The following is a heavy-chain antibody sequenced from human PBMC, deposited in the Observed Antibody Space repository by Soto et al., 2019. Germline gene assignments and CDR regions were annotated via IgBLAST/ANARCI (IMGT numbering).Heavy chain of an antibody. CDR2: INPSDSHT. V-gene: IGHV5-10-1*01. D-gene: IGHD3-22*01. Sequence: GESLKSSCQGAGYTFTHHWITWVRQMPGKGLEWMGRINPSDSHTNYSPSFQGHVTMSVDKSISTAYLQWSSLKASDSAMYYCARHASYYVSSGYFGTYWGQGTLVTVSS. CDR1: GYTFTHHW. CDR3: ARHASYYVSSGYFGTY. J-gene: IGHJ4*02.